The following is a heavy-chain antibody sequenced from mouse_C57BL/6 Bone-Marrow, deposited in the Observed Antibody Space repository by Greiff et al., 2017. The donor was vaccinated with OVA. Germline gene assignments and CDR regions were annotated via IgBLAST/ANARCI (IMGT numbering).Heavy chain of an antibody. CDR2: INPSSGYT. Sequence: QVQLKQSGAELARPGASVKMSCKASGYTFTSYTMTWVKQRPGQGLEWIGYINPSSGYTKYNQKFKDKATLTAYKSSSTAYMQLSSLTSEDSAVYDCARWTFYWYFDVWGTGTTVTVSA. V-gene: IGHV1-4*01. J-gene: IGHJ1*03. CDR3: ARWTFYWYFDV. CDR1: GYTFTSYT.